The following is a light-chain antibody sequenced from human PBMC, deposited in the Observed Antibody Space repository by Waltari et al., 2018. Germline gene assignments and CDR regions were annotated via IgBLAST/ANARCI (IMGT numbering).Light chain of an antibody. V-gene: IGLV10-54*01. Sequence: QAGLTQPPSVSKDLRQTATLTCTGNSNTVGNQGAAWLQQHQGHPPKPLSYSNNIPPSGISERFTASRSGNTASLTITGLRPEDEADYYCSAWDSSLSARVFGGGTKLTVL. CDR1: SNTVGNQG. J-gene: IGLJ3*02. CDR3: SAWDSSLSARV. CDR2: SNN.